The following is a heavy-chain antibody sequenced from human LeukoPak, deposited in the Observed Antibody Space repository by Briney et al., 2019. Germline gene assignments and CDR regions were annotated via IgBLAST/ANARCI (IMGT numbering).Heavy chain of an antibody. D-gene: IGHD3-9*01. V-gene: IGHV3-53*01. J-gene: IGHJ4*02. CDR3: AKGVRFLDWWILDY. CDR2: ISGSDST. Sequence: PGGSLRLSCAASGFTVSNNYMSWVRQAPGKGLEWVSAISGSDSTYYADSVKGRFTISRDNSKNTLYLQMNSLRAEDTAIYYCAKGVRFLDWWILDYWGQGSLVTVSS. CDR1: GFTVSNNY.